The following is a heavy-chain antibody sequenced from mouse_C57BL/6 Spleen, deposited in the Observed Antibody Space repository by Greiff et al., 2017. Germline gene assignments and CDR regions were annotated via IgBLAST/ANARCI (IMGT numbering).Heavy chain of an antibody. D-gene: IGHD2-4*01. CDR2: IHPSDSDT. CDR3: AINGIYYDYDVGWFAY. J-gene: IGHJ3*01. Sequence: QVQLQQPGAELVKPGASVKVSCKASGYTFTSYWMHWVKQRPGQGLEWIGRIHPSDSDTNYNQKFKGKATLTVDKSSSTAYMQLSSLTSEDSAVYYCAINGIYYDYDVGWFAYWGQGTLVTVSA. V-gene: IGHV1-74*01. CDR1: GYTFTSYW.